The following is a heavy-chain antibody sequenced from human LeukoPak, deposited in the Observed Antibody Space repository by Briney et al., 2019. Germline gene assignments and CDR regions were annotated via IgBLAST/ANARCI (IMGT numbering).Heavy chain of an antibody. CDR3: ARAAKYQPLAPKGRRWFDP. J-gene: IGHJ5*02. D-gene: IGHD2-2*01. Sequence: SETLSLTCAVYGGSFSGYYWSWIRQPPGKGLEWIGEINHSGSTNYNPSLKSRVTISVDTSKNQFSLKLSSVTAADTAVYYCARAAKYQPLAPKGRRWFDPWGQGTPVTVSS. V-gene: IGHV4-34*01. CDR2: INHSGST. CDR1: GGSFSGYY.